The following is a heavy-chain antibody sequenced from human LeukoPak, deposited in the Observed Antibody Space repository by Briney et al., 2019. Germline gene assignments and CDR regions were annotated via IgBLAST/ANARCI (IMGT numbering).Heavy chain of an antibody. V-gene: IGHV3-11*03. J-gene: IGHJ4*02. D-gene: IGHD6-6*01. CDR3: AAAAPGHYYFDY. CDR1: GFTFSDYY. CDR2: ISPSGSSA. Sequence: GGSLRLSCAASGFTFSDYYMSWIRQTPGKGLEWMSYISPSGSSANYADSMKGRFTISRDNAKNSLYLEVNSLPAEDTAVYYCAAAAPGHYYFDYWGQGTLVSVSS.